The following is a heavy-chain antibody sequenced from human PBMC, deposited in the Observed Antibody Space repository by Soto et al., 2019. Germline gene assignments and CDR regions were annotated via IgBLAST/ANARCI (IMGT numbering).Heavy chain of an antibody. Sequence: QVQLVQSGTEVKKPGASVKVSCKPSGYTFINYDINWVRQATGQGPEWMVFLTPSTGNTGYARRFQGRLTLTSDTSTGTAYMELRGLTSADTAVYYCVALARWGQGSLVAVSS. CDR3: VALAR. CDR2: LTPSTGNT. J-gene: IGHJ4*02. V-gene: IGHV1-8*01. D-gene: IGHD6-6*01. CDR1: GYTFINYD.